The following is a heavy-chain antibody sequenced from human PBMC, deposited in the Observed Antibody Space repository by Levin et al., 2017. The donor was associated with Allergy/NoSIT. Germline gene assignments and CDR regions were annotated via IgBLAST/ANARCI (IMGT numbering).Heavy chain of an antibody. J-gene: IGHJ4*02. CDR1: GGSFRGYY. V-gene: IGHV4-34*01. CDR3: ARGGGSLAPADY. CDR2: INHSGST. D-gene: IGHD2-2*01. Sequence: SQTLSLTCAVYGGSFRGYYWSWIRQPPGKGLEWIGEINHSGSTNYNPSLKSRVTISVDTSKNQFSLKLSSVTAADTAVYYCARGGGSLAPADYWGQGTLVTVSS.